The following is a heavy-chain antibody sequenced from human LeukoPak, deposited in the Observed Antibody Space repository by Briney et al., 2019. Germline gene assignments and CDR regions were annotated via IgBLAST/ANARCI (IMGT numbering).Heavy chain of an antibody. V-gene: IGHV3-7*01. CDR2: MNEDGSGT. CDR3: ARDPAWGAIDY. CDR1: GFSIGSSW. D-gene: IGHD7-27*01. Sequence: GGSLRLSCAVSGFSIGSSWMSWVRQTPGKGLEWVADMNEDGSGTYYVDSVKGRFTVSRENAQNSVYLQMNSLRVEDASVYYYARDPAWGAIDYWGQGTLVTVSS. J-gene: IGHJ4*02.